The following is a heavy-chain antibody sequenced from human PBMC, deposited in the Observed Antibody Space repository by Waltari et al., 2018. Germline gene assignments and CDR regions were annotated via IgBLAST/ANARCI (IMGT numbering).Heavy chain of an antibody. D-gene: IGHD3-3*01. V-gene: IGHV1-8*01. Sequence: QVHLAQSGAEVKKPGASVKVSCAASGTTFAHSDINWVRQAPGQGLEWMGWMNPNSGNTGYAQKFQGRVTMTRNSAISTAYMELSGLRSEDTAVYYCARSQGSISAPPYYYYIDVWGEGTTVTVSS. CDR1: GTTFAHSD. CDR3: ARSQGSISAPPYYYYIDV. CDR2: MNPNSGNT. J-gene: IGHJ6*03.